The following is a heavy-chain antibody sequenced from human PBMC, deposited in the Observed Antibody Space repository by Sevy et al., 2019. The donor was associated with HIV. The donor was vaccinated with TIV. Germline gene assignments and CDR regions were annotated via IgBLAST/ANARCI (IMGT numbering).Heavy chain of an antibody. V-gene: IGHV4-34*01. CDR2: INHSGST. CDR3: ARGPGPGIAAAGTDY. Sequence: SETLSLTCAVYGGSFSGYYWSWIRQPPGKGLEWIGEINHSGSTNYNPSLKSRVTISVDTSKNQFSLKLSSVTAADTAVYYCARGPGPGIAAAGTDYWGQGTLVTVSS. CDR1: GGSFSGYY. J-gene: IGHJ4*02. D-gene: IGHD6-13*01.